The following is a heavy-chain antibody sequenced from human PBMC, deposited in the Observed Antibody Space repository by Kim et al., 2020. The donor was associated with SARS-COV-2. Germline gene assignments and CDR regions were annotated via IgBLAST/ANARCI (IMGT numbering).Heavy chain of an antibody. J-gene: IGHJ6*02. D-gene: IGHD3-10*01. V-gene: IGHV3-53*01. Sequence: GGSLRLSCAASGFTVSSNYMSWVRQAPGKGLEWVSVIYSGGSTYYADSVKGRFTISRDNSKNTLYLQMNSLRAEDTAVYYCARGIVKGVVQKLYYYYGMDVWGQGTTVTVSS. CDR1: GFTVSSNY. CDR2: IYSGGST. CDR3: ARGIVKGVVQKLYYYYGMDV.